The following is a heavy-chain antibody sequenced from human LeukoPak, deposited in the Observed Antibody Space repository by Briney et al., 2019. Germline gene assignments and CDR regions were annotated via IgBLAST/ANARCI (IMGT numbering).Heavy chain of an antibody. CDR1: GFTFSSYA. CDR3: AREEGLDYDPYYGMDV. V-gene: IGHV3-23*01. J-gene: IGHJ6*02. Sequence: GGSARLSCAASGFTFSSYAMSWVRQAPGKGLEWVSAISGSGGNTYYADSVKGRFTISRDNSKNTLYLQMNSLRAEDTAVYYCAREEGLDYDPYYGMDVWGQGTTVTVSS. CDR2: ISGSGGNT. D-gene: IGHD4-17*01.